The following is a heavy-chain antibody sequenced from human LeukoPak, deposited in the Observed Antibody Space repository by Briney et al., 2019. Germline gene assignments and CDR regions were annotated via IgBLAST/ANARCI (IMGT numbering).Heavy chain of an antibody. D-gene: IGHD1-7*01. CDR1: GGSFSGYY. V-gene: IGHV4-34*01. J-gene: IGHJ4*02. CDR2: INHSGST. Sequence: SETLSLTCAVYGGSFSGYYWSWIRQPPGKGLEWIGEINHSGSTNYNPSLKSRVTISVDTSKNQFSLKLSSVTAADTAVYYCARGFRITGTGFDYWGQGTLVTVSS. CDR3: ARGFRITGTGFDY.